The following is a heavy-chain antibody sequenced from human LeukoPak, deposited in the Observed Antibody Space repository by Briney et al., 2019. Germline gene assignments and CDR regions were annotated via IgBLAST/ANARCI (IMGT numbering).Heavy chain of an antibody. J-gene: IGHJ4*02. D-gene: IGHD3-10*01. CDR2: INPNSGGT. CDR1: GYTFTGYY. CDR3: ATDGSGRYALDR. Sequence: ASVKVSCKASGYTFTGYYMHWVRQAPGQGLEWMGWINPNSGGTNYAQKFQGRITMTDDTPTQTAYMELSSLGSEDTAVYYCATDGSGRYALDRWGQGTLVTVTS. V-gene: IGHV1-2*02.